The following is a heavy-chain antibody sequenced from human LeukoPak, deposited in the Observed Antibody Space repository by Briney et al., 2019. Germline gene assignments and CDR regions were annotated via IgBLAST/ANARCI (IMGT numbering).Heavy chain of an antibody. D-gene: IGHD2/OR15-2a*01. Sequence: GKSLRLSCAASRFTFSRYGIHWVRQAPGKGLEWLAHMSPDGIHEFYADSVKGRFTISRDSSRDTMYLQMDSLRAEDTAVYYCVRDHTWSLDYWGQGTLVTVSS. CDR1: RFTFSRYG. V-gene: IGHV3-30*03. CDR3: VRDHTWSLDY. J-gene: IGHJ4*02. CDR2: MSPDGIHE.